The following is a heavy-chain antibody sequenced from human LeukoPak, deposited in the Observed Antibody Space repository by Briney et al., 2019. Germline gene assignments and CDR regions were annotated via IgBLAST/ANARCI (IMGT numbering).Heavy chain of an antibody. Sequence: ETLSLTCAVYGGSLSGHYWSWIRQPPGKGLEWVGRIKSKTDGGTTDYAAPVKGRFTISRDDSKNTLYLQMNSLKTEDTAVYYCTTRTYDFWSGVAFDIWGQGTMVTVSS. CDR2: IKSKTDGGTT. CDR1: GGSLSGHY. V-gene: IGHV3-15*01. D-gene: IGHD3-3*01. J-gene: IGHJ3*02. CDR3: TTRTYDFWSGVAFDI.